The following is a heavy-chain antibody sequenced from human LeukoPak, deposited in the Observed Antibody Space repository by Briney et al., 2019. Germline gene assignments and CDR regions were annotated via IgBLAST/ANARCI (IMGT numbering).Heavy chain of an antibody. D-gene: IGHD6-19*01. CDR1: GFTFSSYA. V-gene: IGHV3-23*01. CDR2: ISGSGGST. J-gene: IGHJ3*02. CDR3: AKDRQQWLVPDAFDI. Sequence: GGSLRLSCAASGFTFSSYAMSWVRQAPGKGLEWVSAISGSGGSTYYADSVKGRFTISRDNAKNSLYLQMNSLRAEDTAVYYCAKDRQQWLVPDAFDIWGQGTMVTVSS.